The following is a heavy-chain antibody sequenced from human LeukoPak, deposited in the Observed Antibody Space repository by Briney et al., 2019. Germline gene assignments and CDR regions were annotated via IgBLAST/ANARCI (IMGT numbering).Heavy chain of an antibody. CDR1: GIIFSNYA. V-gene: IGHV3-64*01. J-gene: IGHJ2*01. Sequence: PLGSLRLSCAASGIIFSNYAMHWVRQGPGKGLECISTISSAGGSTYYANSEKGRFTISRDNSKNTLYLQMGSLRAEDMAVYYCARGRQGAKTRYFDLWGRGTRVTVSS. CDR2: ISSAGGST. D-gene: IGHD1-26*01. CDR3: ARGRQGAKTRYFDL.